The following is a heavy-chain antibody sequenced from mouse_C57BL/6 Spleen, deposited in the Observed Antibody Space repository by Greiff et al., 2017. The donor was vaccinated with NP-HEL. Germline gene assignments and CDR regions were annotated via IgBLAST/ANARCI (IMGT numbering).Heavy chain of an antibody. J-gene: IGHJ2*01. CDR1: GYTFTSYW. CDR2: IYPSDSET. V-gene: IGHV1-61*01. D-gene: IGHD1-1*01. Sequence: QVQLQQPGAELVRPGSSVKLSCKASGYTFTSYWMDWVKQRPGQGLEWIGNIYPSDSETHYNQKFKDKATLTVDKSSSTAYMQLSSLTSEDSAVYYCARLEGTTVYFDYWGQGTTLTVSA. CDR3: ARLEGTTVYFDY.